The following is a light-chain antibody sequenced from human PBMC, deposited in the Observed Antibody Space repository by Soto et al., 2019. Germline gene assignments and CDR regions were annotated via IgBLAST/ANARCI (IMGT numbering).Light chain of an antibody. CDR2: FNSDGSH. CDR3: QTWGSGIVV. J-gene: IGLJ2*01. CDR1: SGHSSYA. V-gene: IGLV4-69*01. Sequence: QPVLTQSPSASASLGASVKLTCTLSSGHSSYAIAWHQQQPEKGPRYLMKFNSDGSHTKGDGIPDRFSGSNSGAERYLTISSLQSEDEADYYCQTWGSGIVVFGGGTKVTVL.